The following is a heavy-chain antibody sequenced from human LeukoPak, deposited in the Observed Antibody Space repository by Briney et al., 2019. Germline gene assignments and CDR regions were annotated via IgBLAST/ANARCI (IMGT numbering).Heavy chain of an antibody. CDR2: IYYSGST. V-gene: IGHV4-31*11. CDR1: GGSISSGGYY. J-gene: IGHJ6*02. CDR3: AREVRQIYYYGMDV. Sequence: SETLSLTCAVSGGSISSGGYYWSWIRQHPGKGLEWIGYIYYSGSTYYNPSLKSRVTISVDTSKNQFSLKLSSVTAADTAVYYCAREVRQIYYYGMDVWGQGTTVTVSS. D-gene: IGHD3-10*01.